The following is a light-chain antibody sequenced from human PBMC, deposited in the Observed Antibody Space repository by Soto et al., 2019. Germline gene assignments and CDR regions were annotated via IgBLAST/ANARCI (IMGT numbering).Light chain of an antibody. CDR3: QQSDATPIT. CDR1: QSISRY. V-gene: IGKV1-39*01. CDR2: SAS. J-gene: IGKJ5*01. Sequence: DIQMTQSPSSLSASVGDRVTITCRASQSISRYLNWYQQKPGKAPKLLIYSASSLQSGVPARFRGSGSGTDFTLTINSLQPGDSATYFCQQSDATPITSVQGTVLEIK.